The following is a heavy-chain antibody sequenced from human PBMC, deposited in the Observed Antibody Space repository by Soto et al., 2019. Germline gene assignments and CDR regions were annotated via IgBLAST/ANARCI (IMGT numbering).Heavy chain of an antibody. CDR3: AKDTRGFGELSTGMDV. J-gene: IGHJ6*02. CDR1: GFTFSSYA. CDR2: ISGSGGST. V-gene: IGHV3-23*01. D-gene: IGHD3-10*01. Sequence: GGSLRLSCAASGFTFSSYAMSWVRQAPGKGLEWVSAISGSGGSTYYADSVKGRFTISRDNSKNTLYLQMNSLRAEDTAVYYCAKDTRGFGELSTGMDVWGQGTTVTVSS.